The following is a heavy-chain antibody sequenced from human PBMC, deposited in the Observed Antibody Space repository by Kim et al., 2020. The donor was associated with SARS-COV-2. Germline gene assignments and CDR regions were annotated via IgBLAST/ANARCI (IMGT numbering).Heavy chain of an antibody. CDR3: AKVRDQWLALHY. J-gene: IGHJ4*02. Sequence: YYADSVKGRFTISRDNSKNTLYLQMNSLRAEDTAVYYCAKVRDQWLALHYWGQGTLVTVSS. D-gene: IGHD6-19*01. V-gene: IGHV3-23*01.